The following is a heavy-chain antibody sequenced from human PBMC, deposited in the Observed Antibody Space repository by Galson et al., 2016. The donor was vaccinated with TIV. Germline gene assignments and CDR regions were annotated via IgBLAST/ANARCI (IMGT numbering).Heavy chain of an antibody. Sequence: SLRLSCAASGFSFSTFGMHWIRQAPGKGLEWVSGISDTGRNTYYTGSVKGRFAISRDNSKNTLFLQMNSLRSEDTAIYYCAKDRVGPATGWFDSYYYGMDVWGQGTTVIVSS. CDR1: GFSFSTFG. J-gene: IGHJ6*02. CDR2: ISDTGRNT. D-gene: IGHD3-10*01. CDR3: AKDRVGPATGWFDSYYYGMDV. V-gene: IGHV3-23*01.